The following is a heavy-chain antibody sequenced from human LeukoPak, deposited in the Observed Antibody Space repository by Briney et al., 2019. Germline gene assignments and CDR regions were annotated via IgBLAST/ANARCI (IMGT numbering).Heavy chain of an antibody. V-gene: IGHV3-48*02. CDR1: GFTFSSYS. Sequence: GGSLRLSCAASGFTFSSYSMNWVRQAPGKGLEWVSYISSGSATIYYADSVKGRFTISRDNAKNSLYLQMNSLRDEDTAVYYCARDEHHIVVVTATPYYFDYWGQGTLVTVSS. D-gene: IGHD2-21*02. CDR2: ISSGSATI. J-gene: IGHJ4*02. CDR3: ARDEHHIVVVTATPYYFDY.